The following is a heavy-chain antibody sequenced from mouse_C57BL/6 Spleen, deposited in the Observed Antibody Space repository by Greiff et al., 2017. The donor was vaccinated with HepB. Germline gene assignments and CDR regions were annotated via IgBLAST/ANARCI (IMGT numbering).Heavy chain of an antibody. V-gene: IGHV5-9*01. CDR3: ARPTTVVATGPFAY. D-gene: IGHD1-1*01. CDR1: GFTFSSYT. J-gene: IGHJ3*01. CDR2: ISGGGGNT. Sequence: DVMLVESGGGLVKPGGSLKLSCAASGFTFSSYTMSWVRQTPEKRLEWVATISGGGGNTYYPDSVKGRFNIPRDNDKNTLYLQMSSLRSEDTALYYCARPTTVVATGPFAYWGQGTLVTVSA.